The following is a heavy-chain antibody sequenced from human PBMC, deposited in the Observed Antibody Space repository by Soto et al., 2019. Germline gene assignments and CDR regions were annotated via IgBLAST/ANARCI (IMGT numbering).Heavy chain of an antibody. V-gene: IGHV1-69*06. D-gene: IGHD3-10*01. CDR2: IIPIFGTE. CDR3: ARGELELSRPADWVY. Sequence: QVQLVQSGAEVKKPGSSVKVSCKASGGTFSSYAISWVRQAPGQGLEWMGGIIPIFGTENYAQKFQGRVTITADKSTSTAYMELSSLRSEDTAVYYWARGELELSRPADWVYWGQGTLVTVSA. CDR1: GGTFSSYA. J-gene: IGHJ4*02.